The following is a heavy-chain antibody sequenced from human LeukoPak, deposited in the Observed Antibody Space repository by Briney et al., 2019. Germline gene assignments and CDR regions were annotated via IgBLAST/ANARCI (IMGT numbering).Heavy chain of an antibody. D-gene: IGHD3-10*01. CDR1: GRSIVSVY. J-gene: IGHJ5*02. CDR3: ARDFGSGTSPIDL. Sequence: SETLSLTCTVAGRSIVSVYWDGIRQSAGKGLEWIGRIYATDLTNYNPSLKSRVTLSVDMSKNELSLTLKSVTAADTAVYYCARDFGSGTSPIDLWGQGALVTVSS. CDR2: IYATDLT. V-gene: IGHV4-4*07.